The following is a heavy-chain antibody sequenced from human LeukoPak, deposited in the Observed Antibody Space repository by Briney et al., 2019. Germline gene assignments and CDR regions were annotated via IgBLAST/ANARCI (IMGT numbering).Heavy chain of an antibody. CDR2: ISSSGSTI. D-gene: IGHD3-9*01. J-gene: IGHJ4*02. Sequence: PGGSLRLSCAASGFTFSSYEMNWVRQAPGKGLEWVSYISSSGSTIYYADSVKGRFTISRDNSKNTLYLQMNSLRAEDTAVYYCAKDRGIRYFDLYYWGQGTLVTVSS. V-gene: IGHV3-48*03. CDR3: AKDRGIRYFDLYY. CDR1: GFTFSSYE.